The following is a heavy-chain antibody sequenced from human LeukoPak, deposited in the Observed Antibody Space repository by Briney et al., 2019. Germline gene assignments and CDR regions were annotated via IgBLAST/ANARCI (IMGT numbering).Heavy chain of an antibody. V-gene: IGHV3-9*01. CDR1: GFTFDDYA. Sequence: GGSLRLPCAASGFTFDDYAMHWVRQAPGKGLEWVSGISWNSGSIGYADSVKGRFTISRDNAKNSLYLQMNSLRAEDTALYYCAKRSSGWGFDYWGQGTLVTVSS. CDR3: AKRSSGWGFDY. D-gene: IGHD6-19*01. CDR2: ISWNSGSI. J-gene: IGHJ4*02.